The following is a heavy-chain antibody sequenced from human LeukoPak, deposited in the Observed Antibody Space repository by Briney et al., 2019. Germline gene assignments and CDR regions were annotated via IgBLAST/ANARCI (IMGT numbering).Heavy chain of an antibody. V-gene: IGHV3-23*01. D-gene: IGHD5-18*01. CDR1: GFTFSNYV. CDR2: ISGVGAST. J-gene: IGHJ4*02. CDR3: ARDSPAISEVLRTAPDGVDY. Sequence: GGSLRLSCAASGFTFSNYVMTWVRQVPGKGLEWVSAISGVGASTYYADSAKGRFTISRDNFKNTLYLQMNSLRAEDTAVYYCARDSPAISEVLRTAPDGVDYWGQGTLVTVSS.